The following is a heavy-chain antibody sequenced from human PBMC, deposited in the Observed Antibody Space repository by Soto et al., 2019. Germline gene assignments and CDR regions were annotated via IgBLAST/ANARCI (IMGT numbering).Heavy chain of an antibody. CDR3: ARDSSGWYYDWFDP. J-gene: IGHJ5*02. V-gene: IGHV3-74*01. Sequence: PGGSLRLSCAAAGFTFSSYWMHWVRQAPGKGLVWVSRINSDGSSTNYADSVKGRFTISRDNAKNTLYLQMNSLRAEDTAVYYCARDSSGWYYDWFDPWGQGTLVTVSS. CDR1: GFTFSSYW. CDR2: INSDGSST. D-gene: IGHD6-19*01.